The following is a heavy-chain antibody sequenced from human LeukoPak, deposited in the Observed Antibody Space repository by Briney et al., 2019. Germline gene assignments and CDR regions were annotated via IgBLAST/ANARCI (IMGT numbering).Heavy chain of an antibody. V-gene: IGHV3-30*18. Sequence: PGRSLRLSCAASGFTFSSYGMHWVRQAPGKGLEWVAVISYDGSNKYYADSVRGRFTISRDNSKNTLYLQMNSLRIEDTAVYYCAKDVFGGIDYWGEGTLVTVSS. CDR3: AKDVFGGIDY. J-gene: IGHJ4*02. D-gene: IGHD3-10*01. CDR2: ISYDGSNK. CDR1: GFTFSSYG.